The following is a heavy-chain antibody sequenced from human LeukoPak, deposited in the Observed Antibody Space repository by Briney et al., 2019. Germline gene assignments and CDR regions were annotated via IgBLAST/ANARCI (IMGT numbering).Heavy chain of an antibody. V-gene: IGHV3-23*01. Sequence: GGSLRLSCAASGFTFSNYAMSWVRQAPGKGLEWVSAISGSGGSTYYADSVKGRFTFSRDNSKNTLYLQMNSLRAEDTAVYYCAKGNSSSYYIHFDCWGQGTLVTVSS. D-gene: IGHD3-22*01. CDR2: ISGSGGST. CDR1: GFTFSNYA. CDR3: AKGNSSSYYIHFDC. J-gene: IGHJ4*02.